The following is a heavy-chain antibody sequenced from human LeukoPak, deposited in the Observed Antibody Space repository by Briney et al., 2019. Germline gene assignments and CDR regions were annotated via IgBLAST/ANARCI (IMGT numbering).Heavy chain of an antibody. V-gene: IGHV3-74*01. J-gene: IGHJ5*02. D-gene: IGHD4/OR15-4a*01. CDR3: ARAQVLVPTDL. Sequence: GSLRLSCAASGFTFRHYAMYWVRQAAGQGLVWVARIQSVGSGTRYADSVMGRFSISRDDAKNTLCRHMDSLTAEDTAVYYCARAQVLVPTDLWGQGTLVTVSS. CDR1: GFTFRHYA. CDR2: IQSVGSGT.